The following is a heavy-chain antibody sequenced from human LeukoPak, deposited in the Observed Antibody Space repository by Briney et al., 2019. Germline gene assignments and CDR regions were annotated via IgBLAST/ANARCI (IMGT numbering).Heavy chain of an antibody. CDR2: IKQDGSEK. CDR1: GFTFSSYW. J-gene: IGHJ4*02. V-gene: IGHV3-7*03. Sequence: GGSLRLSCAVSGFTFSSYWMSWVRQAPGKGLEWVANIKQDGSEKYYVDSVKGRFTISRDNAKNSLYLQMNSLRAEDTAVYYCAKLAPPLYRSLPPLDYWGQGTLVTVSS. D-gene: IGHD1-1*01. CDR3: AKLAPPLYRSLPPLDY.